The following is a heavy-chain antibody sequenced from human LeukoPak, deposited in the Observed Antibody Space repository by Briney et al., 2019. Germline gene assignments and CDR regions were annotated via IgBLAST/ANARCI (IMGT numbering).Heavy chain of an antibody. J-gene: IGHJ4*02. CDR2: MNPNSGNT. CDR1: GYTFTSYD. V-gene: IGHV1-8*01. D-gene: IGHD1-26*01. CDR3: ASLGRVSGSYSYDY. Sequence: ASVKVSCKASGYTFTSYDINWMRQATGQGLEWMGWMNPNSGNTGYAQKSQGRVTMTRNTSISTAYMELSSLRSEDTAVYYCASLGRVSGSYSYDYWGQGTLVTVSS.